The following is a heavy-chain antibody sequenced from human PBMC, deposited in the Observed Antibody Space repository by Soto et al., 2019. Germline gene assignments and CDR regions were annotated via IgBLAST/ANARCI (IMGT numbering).Heavy chain of an antibody. D-gene: IGHD1-1*01. J-gene: IGHJ3*01. V-gene: IGHV3-53*01. CDR1: GLTVSGKKY. CDR2: LYDVDGS. Sequence: DVQLVESGGGLIQPGESLRLSCAAFGLTVSGKKYVAWVRQAPGKGLEWVSALYDVDGSFYADSVKGRFTTSSDSSKTTVYLQMNGLRPDDTAVYYCASWHERKHAYDVWGQGTTVTVSS. CDR3: ASWHERKHAYDV.